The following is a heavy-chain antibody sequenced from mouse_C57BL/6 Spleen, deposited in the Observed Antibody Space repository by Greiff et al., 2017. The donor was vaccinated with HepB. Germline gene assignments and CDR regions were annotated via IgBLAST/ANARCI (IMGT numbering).Heavy chain of an antibody. V-gene: IGHV1-7*01. J-gene: IGHJ2*01. CDR1: GYTFTSYW. CDR2: INPSSGYT. Sequence: VQLQQSGAELAKPGASVKLSCKASGYTFTSYWMHWVKQRPGQGLEWIGYINPSSGYTKYNQKFKDKATLTADKSSSTAYMQLSSLTYEDSAVYYCATLRVGDDYDVGGYFDYWGQGTTLTVSS. D-gene: IGHD2-4*01. CDR3: ATLRVGDDYDVGGYFDY.